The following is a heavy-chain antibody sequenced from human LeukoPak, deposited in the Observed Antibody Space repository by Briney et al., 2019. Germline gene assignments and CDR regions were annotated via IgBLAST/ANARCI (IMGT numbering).Heavy chain of an antibody. CDR2: INPSGGST. Sequence: ASVKVSCKASGYTFTNYYMHWVRLAPGQGLEWMGIINPSGGSTTYAQKFQGRVTMTRDTSTSTVYMELSSLRSEDTAVYYCARVSPNYKTHITMVRGAYFGYWGQGTLVTVSS. V-gene: IGHV1-46*01. CDR3: ARVSPNYKTHITMVRGAYFGY. D-gene: IGHD3-10*01. CDR1: GYTFTNYY. J-gene: IGHJ4*02.